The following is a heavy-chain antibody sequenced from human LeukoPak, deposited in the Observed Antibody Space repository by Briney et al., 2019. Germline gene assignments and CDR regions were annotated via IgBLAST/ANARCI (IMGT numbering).Heavy chain of an antibody. CDR2: AYFTKSI. J-gene: IGHJ4*02. D-gene: IGHD5-12*01. CDR3: VASYGGYVLDY. Sequence: PSETLSLNCTVPGGSISSYCWNWIRQSPGRGLEWIGRAYFTKSINYNPSLQSRVTISVDTSKNQFSLKLSSATAADTAMYYCVASYGGYVLDYWGQGSLVIVSS. V-gene: IGHV4-59*03. CDR1: GGSISSYC.